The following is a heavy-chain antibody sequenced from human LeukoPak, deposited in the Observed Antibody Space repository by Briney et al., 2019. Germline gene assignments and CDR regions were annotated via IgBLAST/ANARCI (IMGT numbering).Heavy chain of an antibody. V-gene: IGHV4-61*02. CDR3: ARVGYCSSTSCPYYYYMDV. CDR1: GGSISRGSYY. D-gene: IGHD2-2*01. Sequence: SETLSLTCTVSGGSISRGSYYWSWIRQPAGKGLEWIGRIYTSGSTNYNPSLKSRVTISVDTSKNQFSLKLSSVTAADTAVYYCARVGYCSSTSCPYYYYMDVWGKGTTVTVSS. J-gene: IGHJ6*03. CDR2: IYTSGST.